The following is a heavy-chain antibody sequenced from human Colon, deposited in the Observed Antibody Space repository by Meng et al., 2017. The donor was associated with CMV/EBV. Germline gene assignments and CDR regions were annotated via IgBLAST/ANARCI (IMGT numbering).Heavy chain of an antibody. V-gene: IGHV2-5*02. D-gene: IGHD2-2*01. J-gene: IGHJ4*02. CDR1: GFSLNTYEVG. CDR2: IYWDDDK. CDR3: AHKSLPAAFFDY. Sequence: QITLKESGPTLVKPTQNLTLTCTFSGFSLNTYEVGVGWFRQPPGKAPEWLALIYWDDDKRYRSSLGNRLTLTHDASKNQVVLTMTDMDPVDTATYYCAHKSLPAAFFDYWSQGTLVTVSS.